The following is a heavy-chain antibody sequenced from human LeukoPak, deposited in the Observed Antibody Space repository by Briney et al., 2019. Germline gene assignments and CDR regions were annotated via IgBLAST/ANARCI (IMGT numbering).Heavy chain of an antibody. CDR3: ARELKFDYYDSSGYSGYFDY. D-gene: IGHD3-22*01. CDR2: IYYSGST. CDR1: GGSISSYY. J-gene: IGHJ4*02. V-gene: IGHV4-59*12. Sequence: SETLSLTCTVSGGSISSYYWSWIRQPPGKGLEWIGYIYYSGSTNYNPSLKSRVTISVDTSKNQFSLKLSSVTAADTAVYYCARELKFDYYDSSGYSGYFDYWGQGTLVTVSS.